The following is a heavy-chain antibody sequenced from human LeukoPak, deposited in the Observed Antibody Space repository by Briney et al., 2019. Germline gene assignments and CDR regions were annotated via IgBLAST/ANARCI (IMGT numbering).Heavy chain of an antibody. CDR2: IYYSGST. V-gene: IGHV4-39*07. Sequence: PSETLSLTCTVSGGSISSSSYYWGWIRQPPGKGLEWIGSIYYSGSTYYNPSLKSRVTISVDTSKNQFSLKLSSVTAADTAVYYCARDWAGDMSVWDAFDIWGQGTMVTVSS. CDR3: ARDWAGDMSVWDAFDI. J-gene: IGHJ3*02. CDR1: GGSISSSSYY. D-gene: IGHD2-15*01.